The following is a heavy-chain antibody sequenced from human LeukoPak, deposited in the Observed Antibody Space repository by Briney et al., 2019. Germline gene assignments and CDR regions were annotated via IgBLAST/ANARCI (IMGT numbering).Heavy chain of an antibody. CDR1: GFTFDTYA. V-gene: IGHV3-23*01. CDR3: AKGTRDNNGFLYY. D-gene: IGHD6-19*01. CDR2: ISGNADRT. J-gene: IGHJ4*01. Sequence: GGSLRFSCAASGFTFDTYAMTWVRQAPGKGLEWVSSISGNADRTYYADSVKGRFTISRDYSKNTLDLQMNSLRAEDTAVYYCAKGTRDNNGFLYYWGQG.